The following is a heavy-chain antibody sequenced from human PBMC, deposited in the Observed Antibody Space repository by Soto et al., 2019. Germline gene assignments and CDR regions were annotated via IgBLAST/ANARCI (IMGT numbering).Heavy chain of an antibody. CDR3: ARSSVAEPGTLGN. D-gene: IGHD1-1*01. CDR2: IIPVLGVA. J-gene: IGHJ4*02. V-gene: IGHV1-69*02. CDR1: GGTLNSYT. Sequence: QVQLVQSGAEVKKPGSSVKVSCKASGGTLNSYTINWVRQAPGHGPEWLGRIIPVLGVANYAQTFQGRVTITADKSTSTVYMDLTSLRSEDTAVYYCARSSVAEPGTLGNWGPGTLVTVSS.